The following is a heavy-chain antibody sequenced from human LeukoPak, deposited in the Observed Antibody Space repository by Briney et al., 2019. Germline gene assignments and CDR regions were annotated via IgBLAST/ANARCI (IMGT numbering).Heavy chain of an antibody. Sequence: SETLSLTCTASGYSISNGYYWVWIRQPPGKGLEWIGSPYHSDSVYSNTALKSRVSMSVDTSKNQFSLKLSFVTAADTAVYYCARHHDSYYYYYIDVWGSGTTVTVSS. J-gene: IGHJ6*03. CDR1: GYSISNGYY. V-gene: IGHV4-38-2*02. CDR2: PYHSDSV. D-gene: IGHD1-14*01. CDR3: ARHHDSYYYYYIDV.